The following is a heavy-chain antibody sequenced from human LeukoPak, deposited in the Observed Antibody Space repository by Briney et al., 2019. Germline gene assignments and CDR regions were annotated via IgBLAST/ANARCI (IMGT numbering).Heavy chain of an antibody. Sequence: SVKVSCKASGGTFSSYAISWVRQAPGQGLEWMGGIIPIFGTANYAQKFQGRVTITTDESTSTAYMELSSLRSEDTAVYYCASTYSSSPYYYYMDVWGKGTTVTVSS. D-gene: IGHD6-6*01. CDR2: IIPIFGTA. V-gene: IGHV1-69*05. CDR3: ASTYSSSPYYYYMDV. J-gene: IGHJ6*03. CDR1: GGTFSSYA.